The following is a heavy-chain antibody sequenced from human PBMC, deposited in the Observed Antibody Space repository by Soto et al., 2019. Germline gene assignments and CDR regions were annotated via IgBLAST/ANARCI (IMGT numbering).Heavy chain of an antibody. CDR3: SRSTSHNAWAFDI. D-gene: IGHD1-20*01. J-gene: IGHJ3*02. CDR2: IRSKTYGGTT. V-gene: IGHV3-49*03. Sequence: GGSLRLSCTTSGFSFGDYAMSWSRQAPGRGLEWVGFIRSKTYGGTTEYAASVKGRFTMSRDDSKSIAYLQMNSLKAEDTAVYYCSRSTSHNAWAFDIWGQGTMVTVSS. CDR1: GFSFGDYA.